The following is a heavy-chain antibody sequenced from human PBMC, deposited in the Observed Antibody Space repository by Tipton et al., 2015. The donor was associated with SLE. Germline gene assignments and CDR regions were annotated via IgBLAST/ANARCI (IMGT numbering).Heavy chain of an antibody. J-gene: IGHJ4*02. D-gene: IGHD3-22*01. CDR2: IYYSGST. Sequence: LRLSCTVSGGSISSYYWSWIRQPPGQGLEWIGYIYYSGSTNYNPSLTSRVTISVDTSKNQFSLKLSSVTAADTAVYYWARVRGMGSSGYGFDYWGQGTLVTVSS. CDR1: GGSISSYY. CDR3: ARVRGMGSSGYGFDY. V-gene: IGHV4-59*01.